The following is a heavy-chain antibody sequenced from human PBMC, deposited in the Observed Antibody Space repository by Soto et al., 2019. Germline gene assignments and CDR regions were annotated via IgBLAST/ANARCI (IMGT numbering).Heavy chain of an antibody. V-gene: IGHV1-18*04. Sequence: VXSVKVSCKASVYTFTSYGISWVRQAPGQGLEWMGWISAYNGNTNYAQKLQGRVTMTTDTSTSTAYMELRSLRSDDTAVYYCARDSFRSGWYTGFWFDPWGQGTLVTVSS. CDR3: ARDSFRSGWYTGFWFDP. CDR1: VYTFTSYG. D-gene: IGHD6-19*01. J-gene: IGHJ5*02. CDR2: ISAYNGNT.